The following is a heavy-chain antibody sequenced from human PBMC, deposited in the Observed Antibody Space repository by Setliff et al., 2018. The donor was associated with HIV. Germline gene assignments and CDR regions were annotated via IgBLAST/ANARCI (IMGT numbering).Heavy chain of an antibody. Sequence: ASVKVSCKASGGTFSSYAISWVRQAPGQGLEWMGGIIPIFGTANYAQKFQGRVTITTDESTSTAYMELSSLRSEDTAVYYCARDRAHYYDSSGQLPFDIWGQGTMVTVS. CDR1: GGTFSSYA. CDR3: ARDRAHYYDSSGQLPFDI. V-gene: IGHV1-69*05. D-gene: IGHD3-22*01. J-gene: IGHJ3*02. CDR2: IIPIFGTA.